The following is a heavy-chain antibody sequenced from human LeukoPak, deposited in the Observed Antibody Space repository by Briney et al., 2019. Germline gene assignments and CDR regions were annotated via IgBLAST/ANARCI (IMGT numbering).Heavy chain of an antibody. Sequence: GGSLRLSCAASGFTFSSYAMSWVRQAPGKGLEWVSAISGSGGSTYYADSVKGRFTISRDNSKNTLYLQMNSLRAEDTAAYYCAKLGGFGYYFDYWGQGTLVTVSS. CDR1: GFTFSSYA. CDR3: AKLGGFGYYFDY. V-gene: IGHV3-23*01. CDR2: ISGSGGST. D-gene: IGHD3-16*01. J-gene: IGHJ4*02.